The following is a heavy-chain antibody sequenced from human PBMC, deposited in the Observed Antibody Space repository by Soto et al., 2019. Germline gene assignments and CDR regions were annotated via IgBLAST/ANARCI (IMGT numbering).Heavy chain of an antibody. CDR1: GYTLTELS. D-gene: IGHD3-16*01. J-gene: IGHJ5*02. Sequence: ASVKVSCKVSGYTLTELSMHWVRQAPGKGLEWMGGFDPEDGETIYAQKFQGRVTMTEDTSTDTAYMELSSLRSEDTAVYYCATASSIPITFGGNWFDPWAQGTLITFSS. CDR2: FDPEDGET. V-gene: IGHV1-24*01. CDR3: ATASSIPITFGGNWFDP.